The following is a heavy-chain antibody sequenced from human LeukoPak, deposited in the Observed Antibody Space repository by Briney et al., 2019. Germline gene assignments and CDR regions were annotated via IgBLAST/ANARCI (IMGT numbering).Heavy chain of an antibody. J-gene: IGHJ4*02. CDR3: AREPRYYDILTGYYPRGYFDY. CDR1: GGSFSGYY. D-gene: IGHD3-9*01. CDR2: IYHSGST. Sequence: SETLSLTCAVYGGSFSGYYWSWIRQPPGKGLEWIGEIYHSGSTNYNPSLKSRVTISVDKSKNQFSLKLSSVTAADTAVYYCAREPRYYDILTGYYPRGYFDYWGQGTLVTVSS. V-gene: IGHV4-34*01.